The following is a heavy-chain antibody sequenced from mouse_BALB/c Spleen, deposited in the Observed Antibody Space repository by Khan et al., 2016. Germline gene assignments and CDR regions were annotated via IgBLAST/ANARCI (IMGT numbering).Heavy chain of an antibody. CDR3: ARASQVLYQYTMGY. CDR1: GHRFINYG. CDR2: IYIYTGEP. J-gene: IGHJ4*01. Sequence: QIQLVQPGPALKKPGETVKISCKASGHRFINYGMNWVKQAPGKGLKWMGWIYIYTGEPTYANDFKGRFAFSLETSASTAYLQINTLKNANSATDYCARASQVLYQYTMGYWGQGTSGTVSS. V-gene: IGHV9-3-1*01. D-gene: IGHD2-10*02.